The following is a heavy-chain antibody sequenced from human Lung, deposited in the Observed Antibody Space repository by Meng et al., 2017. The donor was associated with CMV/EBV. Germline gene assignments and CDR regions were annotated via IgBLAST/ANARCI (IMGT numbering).Heavy chain of an antibody. CDR2: LSSSSSYI. J-gene: IGHJ4*02. CDR3: ARDWLGEGGLDY. V-gene: IGHV3-21*01. D-gene: IGHD3-16*01. CDR1: GFTFSSYS. Sequence: GEXXTISCAASGFTFSSYSMNWVRQAPGKGLEWVSSLSSSSSYIYYTDSVKGRFTISRDNAKKSLYLQMNSLRTEDTAVYYCARDWLGEGGLDYWGQGTLVTVSS.